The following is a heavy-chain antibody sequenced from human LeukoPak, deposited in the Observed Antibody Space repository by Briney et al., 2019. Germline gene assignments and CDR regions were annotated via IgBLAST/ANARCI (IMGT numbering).Heavy chain of an antibody. Sequence: GRSLRLSCAASGFTVSSNYMSWVRQAPGKGLEWVSVIYSGGSTYYADSVKGRFTISRDNSKNTLYLQMNSLRAEDTAVYYCARMFSSSYTSGWFDPWGQGTLVTVSS. D-gene: IGHD6-13*01. CDR1: GFTVSSNY. CDR2: IYSGGST. CDR3: ARMFSSSYTSGWFDP. J-gene: IGHJ5*02. V-gene: IGHV3-66*01.